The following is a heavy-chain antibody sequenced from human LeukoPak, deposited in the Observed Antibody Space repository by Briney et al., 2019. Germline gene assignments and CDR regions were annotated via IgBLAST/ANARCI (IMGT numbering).Heavy chain of an antibody. J-gene: IGHJ4*02. CDR2: ISANGGTT. D-gene: IGHD5-18*01. CDR1: GFTFSSYA. CDR3: ASPRIHLWLFSYF. V-gene: IGHV3-23*01. Sequence: GGSLRLSCAASGFTFSSYAMSWVRQAPGKGLEWLSGISANGGTTYYADSVRGRFTISRDNSNNTLFLQMNSLRAEDTALYYCASPRIHLWLFSYFWGQGTLVTASS.